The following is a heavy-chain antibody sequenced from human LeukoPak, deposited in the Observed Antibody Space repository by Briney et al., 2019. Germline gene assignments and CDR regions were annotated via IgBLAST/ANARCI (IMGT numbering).Heavy chain of an antibody. J-gene: IGHJ4*02. D-gene: IGHD7-27*01. CDR2: IYYSGST. V-gene: IGHV4-59*08. Sequence: SETLSLTCTVSGGSISSYYWSWIRQPPGKGLEWIGYIYYSGSTNYNPSLKSRVTISVDTSKNQFSLKLSSVTAADTAVYYCARRPLTGDHGGFDYWGQGTLVTVSS. CDR3: ARRPLTGDHGGFDY. CDR1: GGSISSYY.